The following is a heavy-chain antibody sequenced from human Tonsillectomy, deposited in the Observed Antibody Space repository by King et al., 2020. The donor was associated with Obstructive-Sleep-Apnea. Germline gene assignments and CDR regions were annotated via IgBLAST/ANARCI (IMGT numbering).Heavy chain of an antibody. CDR3: ARGSNFYYYGSGSFRP. V-gene: IGHV4-30-4*01. CDR1: GGSISSGDYY. D-gene: IGHD3-10*01. J-gene: IGHJ5*02. CDR2: IYYSGST. Sequence: MQLQESGPGLVKPSQTLSLTCTVSGGSISSGDYYWSWIRQPPGKGLEWIGYIYYSGSTYYNPSLKSRVTISVDTSKNQFSLKLSSVTAADTAVYYCARGSNFYYYGSGSFRPWGQGTLVTVSS.